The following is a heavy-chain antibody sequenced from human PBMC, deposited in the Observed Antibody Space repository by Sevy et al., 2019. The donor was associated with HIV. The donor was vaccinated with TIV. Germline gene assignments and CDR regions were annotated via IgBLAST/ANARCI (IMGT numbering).Heavy chain of an antibody. CDR3: ARVKAYCSGGSCYSTMGADV. V-gene: IGHV3-21*01. CDR2: ISSSSNYI. CDR1: GFTFSTYS. J-gene: IGHJ6*02. Sequence: GGSLRLSCAVSGFTFSTYSMTWVRQAPGKGQEWVSSISSSSNYIYYPDSVKGRFTISRDNAKNSLYLQMNSLRAEDTAVYYCARVKAYCSGGSCYSTMGADVWGQGTTVTVSS. D-gene: IGHD2-15*01.